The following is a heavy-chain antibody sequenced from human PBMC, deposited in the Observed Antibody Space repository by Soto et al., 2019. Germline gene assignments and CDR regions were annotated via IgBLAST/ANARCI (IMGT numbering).Heavy chain of an antibody. J-gene: IGHJ5*02. Sequence: QVKLVQSGAEVKKPGASVKVSCKASGGTLIIYTITWVRQAPGQGLEWMGRIIPILGRANYAQTCQGRGTLTADKSTSTAYMDLSSLRSEDTDVYYCASSSELPGTKRVFDPRVQGTLVTVSS. CDR1: GGTLIIYT. V-gene: IGHV1-69*02. CDR3: ASSSELPGTKRVFDP. CDR2: IIPILGRA. D-gene: IGHD6-19*01.